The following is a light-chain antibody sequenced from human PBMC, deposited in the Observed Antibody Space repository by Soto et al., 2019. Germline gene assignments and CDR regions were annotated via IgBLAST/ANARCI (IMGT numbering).Light chain of an antibody. J-gene: IGKJ5*01. V-gene: IGKV3-20*01. Sequence: EVVLTQSPGTLSLSPGDRATLSFAASQSVTSKLAWYQQKPGQAPRLLISGASNRATGIPDRFSGSGSGTDFTLTISRLEPDDFALYFCQQYGGSPITFGLGTRLEIK. CDR1: QSVTSK. CDR2: GAS. CDR3: QQYGGSPIT.